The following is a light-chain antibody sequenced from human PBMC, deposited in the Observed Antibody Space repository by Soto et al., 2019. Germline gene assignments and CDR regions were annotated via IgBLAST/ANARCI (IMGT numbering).Light chain of an antibody. CDR2: KAP. V-gene: IGKV1-5*03. CDR3: QQYNSYST. CDR1: QTISTW. Sequence: DIQMTQSPPTLSASVGDRVTITCRASQTISTWLAWYQQKPGKAPKLLIYKAPKLENGVPSRFSGSGSGTEFTLTISSLQPDDFATYYCQQYNSYSTFGQGTKVDIK. J-gene: IGKJ1*01.